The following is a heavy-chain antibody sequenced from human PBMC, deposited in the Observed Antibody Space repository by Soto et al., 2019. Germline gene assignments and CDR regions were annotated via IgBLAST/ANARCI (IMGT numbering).Heavy chain of an antibody. CDR3: ARGRYYGGGGYYGF. Sequence: QVQLQQWGAGLLKPSETLSLTCGFNGGSFSGYSWTWIRQPPGKGLEWIGEIYPGGSTDYSPSLKSRLTIVADTSKKQCSLKLSSVTAADTAVYYCARGRYYGGGGYYGFWGQGTLVTVSS. CDR2: IYPGGST. CDR1: GGSFSGYS. J-gene: IGHJ4*02. V-gene: IGHV4-34*01. D-gene: IGHD3-10*01.